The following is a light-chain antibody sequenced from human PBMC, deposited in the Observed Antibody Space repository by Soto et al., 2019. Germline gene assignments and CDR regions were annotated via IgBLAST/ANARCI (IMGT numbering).Light chain of an antibody. J-gene: IGKJ2*01. CDR3: QQYGTSPYT. CDR2: GAS. V-gene: IGKV3-20*01. CDR1: QSVTNNY. Sequence: EIVLTQSPGTLSLSPGERATLSCRASQSVTNNYLAWFQQKPGQAPRLLIFGASSRATDIPDRFSGSGSGTDFTLAISRLEPEDFAVYYCQQYGTSPYTFGQGTKLGIK.